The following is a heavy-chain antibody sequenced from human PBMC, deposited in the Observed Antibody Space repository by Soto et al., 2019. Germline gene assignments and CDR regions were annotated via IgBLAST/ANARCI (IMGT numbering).Heavy chain of an antibody. Sequence: SESLSLTCTVSGGSISSYYWSWIRQPPGKGLEWIGYIYYSGSTNYNPSLKSRVTISVDTSKNQFSLKLSSVTAADTAVYYCARDGATVTSGGMDVWGQGTTVTVSS. CDR2: IYYSGST. J-gene: IGHJ6*02. CDR3: ARDGATVTSGGMDV. CDR1: GGSISSYY. D-gene: IGHD4-17*01. V-gene: IGHV4-59*01.